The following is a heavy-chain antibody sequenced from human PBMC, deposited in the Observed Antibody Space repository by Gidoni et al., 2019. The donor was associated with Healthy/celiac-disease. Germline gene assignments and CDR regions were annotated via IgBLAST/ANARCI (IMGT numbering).Heavy chain of an antibody. V-gene: IGHV5-51*01. CDR2: IYPGDSDT. Sequence: EVQLVQSGAEVKKPGECLKLSCKGPGDSFTSYWIGWVRQMPGKGLGWMGIIYPGDSDTRYSPSFQGQVTISADKSISTAYLQWSSLKASDTAMYYCARHGRGSGSYRGGNFDYWGQGTLVTVSS. CDR3: ARHGRGSGSYRGGNFDY. CDR1: GDSFTSYW. D-gene: IGHD3-10*01. J-gene: IGHJ4*02.